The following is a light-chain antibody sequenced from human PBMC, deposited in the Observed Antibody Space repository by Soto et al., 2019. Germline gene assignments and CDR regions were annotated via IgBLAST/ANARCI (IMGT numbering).Light chain of an antibody. CDR3: CSYAPSSTYV. CDR2: DVT. CDR1: SSDVGSYNL. J-gene: IGLJ1*01. Sequence: QSVLTQPASVSGSPGQSITISCTGTSSDVGSYNLVSWYQQHPGKAPKLMIYDVTQRPSGVANRFSGSKSGNTASLTISGLQAEDAADYYCCSYAPSSTYVFGPGTKLTVL. V-gene: IGLV2-23*02.